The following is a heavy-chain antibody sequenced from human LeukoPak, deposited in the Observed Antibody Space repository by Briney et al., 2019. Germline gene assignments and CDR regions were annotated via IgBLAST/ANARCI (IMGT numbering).Heavy chain of an antibody. J-gene: IGHJ4*02. CDR1: GLTFSDFW. V-gene: IGHV3-7*01. CDR2: IKEDGTEK. CDR3: ARVGGMATVDYYFDY. Sequence: GGSLRLSCAGSGLTFSDFWMTWVRQTPGKGLEWVANIKEDGTEKNLVDSVKGRFTISRDNSKNTLYLQMGSLRSEDMAVYYCARVGGMATVDYYFDYWGQGTLVTVSS. D-gene: IGHD5-24*01.